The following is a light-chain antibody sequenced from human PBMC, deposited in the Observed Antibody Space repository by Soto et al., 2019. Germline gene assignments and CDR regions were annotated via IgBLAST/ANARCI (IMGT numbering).Light chain of an antibody. CDR1: QSVSSK. CDR3: HQYNHGLTWT. J-gene: IGKJ1*01. CDR2: SAS. Sequence: EIVMTQSPATLSLSPGQRATLSCRASQSVSSKLAWYQQRPGQAPRLLIYSASTRASGIPARFSGCGSGTEFTLTISSLQSEDFAVYYCHQYNHGLTWTFGPGTKVEIK. V-gene: IGKV3-15*01.